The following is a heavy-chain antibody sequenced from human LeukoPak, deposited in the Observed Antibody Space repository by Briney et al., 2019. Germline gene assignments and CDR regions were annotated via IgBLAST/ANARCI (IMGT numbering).Heavy chain of an antibody. D-gene: IGHD2/OR15-2a*01. Sequence: SETLSLTCTVSGGSISSYYWSWSRQPAGRGLEWIGRIYTSGSTNYNPSLKSRVTMSVDTSKNQSSLKLSSVTAADTAVYYCARDFYREFDYWGQGTLVTVSS. CDR2: IYTSGST. CDR3: ARDFYREFDY. J-gene: IGHJ4*02. V-gene: IGHV4-4*07. CDR1: GGSISSYY.